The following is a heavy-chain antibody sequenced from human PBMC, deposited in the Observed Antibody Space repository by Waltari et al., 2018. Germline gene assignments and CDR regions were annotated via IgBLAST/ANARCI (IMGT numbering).Heavy chain of an antibody. J-gene: IGHJ3*01. Sequence: EVQLVESGGGLVQPGGSLRLSCAASGFTFSSYSMNWVRQAPGKGLEWVSYISSSSTIYYADSVKGRFTISRDNAKNSLYLQMNSLRAEDTTVYYCARDRIAAVWGQGTMVTVSS. D-gene: IGHD6-13*01. CDR3: ARDRIAAV. V-gene: IGHV3-48*04. CDR2: ISSSSTI. CDR1: GFTFSSYS.